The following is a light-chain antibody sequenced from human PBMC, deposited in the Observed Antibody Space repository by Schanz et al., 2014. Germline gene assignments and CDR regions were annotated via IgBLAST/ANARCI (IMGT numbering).Light chain of an antibody. J-gene: IGLJ3*02. CDR1: SSDVGSYNR. Sequence: QSALTQPPSVSGSPGQSVTISCTGTSSDVGSYNRVSWYQQPPGTAPKLMIYEVDNRPSGVPDRFSGSKSGNTASLTISGLQAEDEADYYCCSYAGSYTFRVFGGGTKLTVL. V-gene: IGLV2-18*02. CDR3: CSYAGSYTFRV. CDR2: EVD.